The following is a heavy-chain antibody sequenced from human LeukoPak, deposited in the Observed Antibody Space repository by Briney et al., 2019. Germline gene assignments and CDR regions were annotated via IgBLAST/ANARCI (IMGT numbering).Heavy chain of an antibody. D-gene: IGHD3-22*01. CDR2: INPNSGGT. CDR3: AREDYYDSGSNDY. Sequence: GASVKVSCEASGYTFTGYYMHWVRQAPGQGLEWMGWINPNSGGTNYAQKFQGRVTMTRDTSISTAYMELSRLRSEDTAVYYCAREDYYDSGSNDYWGQGTLVTVSS. V-gene: IGHV1-2*02. CDR1: GYTFTGYY. J-gene: IGHJ4*02.